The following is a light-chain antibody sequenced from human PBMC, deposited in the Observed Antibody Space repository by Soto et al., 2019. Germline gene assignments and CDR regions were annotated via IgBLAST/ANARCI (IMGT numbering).Light chain of an antibody. CDR1: TSNIGNNY. J-gene: IGLJ2*01. CDR3: GTWDDSLRGV. Sequence: QSVLTQPPSVSAAPGQKVTISCSGNTSNIGNNYVSWYQQLPGTAPKLLIYDNNKQPSGIPDRFSGSKSGTSATLGITGLQTGDEADYYCGTWDDSLRGVFGGGTKVTVL. CDR2: DNN. V-gene: IGLV1-51*01.